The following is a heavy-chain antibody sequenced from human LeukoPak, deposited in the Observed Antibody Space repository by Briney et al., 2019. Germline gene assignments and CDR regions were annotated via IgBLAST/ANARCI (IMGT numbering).Heavy chain of an antibody. CDR2: ISSSSSYI. V-gene: IGHV3-21*01. CDR1: GFTFSSYS. CDR3: ASVGSSGLFGP. D-gene: IGHD6-6*01. J-gene: IGHJ5*02. Sequence: GGSLRLSCAASGFTFSSYSMNWVRQAPGKGLEWVLSISSSSSYIYYADSVKGRFTISRDNAKNSLYLQMNSLRAEDTAVYYCASVGSSGLFGPWGQGTLVTVSS.